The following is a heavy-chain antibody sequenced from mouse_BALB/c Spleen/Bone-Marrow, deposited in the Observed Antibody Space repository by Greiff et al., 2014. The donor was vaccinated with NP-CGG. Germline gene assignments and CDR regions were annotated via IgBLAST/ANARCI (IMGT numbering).Heavy chain of an antibody. CDR3: TKNYRYDGALDY. CDR2: INPYNGAT. Sequence: EVMLVESGPELVKPGASVKISCKASGYSFTGYYIHWVKQSHVKSLEWIGRINPYNGATDYNQNFKDKATLTVDKSSSTAYMELHSLTSEDSAVYYCTKNYRYDGALDYWGQGTSVTVSS. D-gene: IGHD2-14*01. CDR1: GYSFTGYY. J-gene: IGHJ4*01. V-gene: IGHV1-31*01.